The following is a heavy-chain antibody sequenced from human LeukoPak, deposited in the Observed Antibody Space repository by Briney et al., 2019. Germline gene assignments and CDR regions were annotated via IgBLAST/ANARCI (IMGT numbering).Heavy chain of an antibody. J-gene: IGHJ6*02. V-gene: IGHV1-24*01. CDR3: ARAAYSSPYYYYGMDV. Sequence: GASVKVSCKLSGYTLTELSMHWVRQAPGKGLEWLGGFDPEDGETIYALKFQGRVTMTEDTSIDTAYMELSSLRSEDTAVYYCARAAYSSPYYYYGMDVWGQGTTVTVSS. CDR1: GYTLTELS. D-gene: IGHD6-13*01. CDR2: FDPEDGET.